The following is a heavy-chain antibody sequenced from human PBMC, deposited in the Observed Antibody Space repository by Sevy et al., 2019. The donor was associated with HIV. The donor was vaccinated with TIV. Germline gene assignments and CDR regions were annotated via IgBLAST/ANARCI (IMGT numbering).Heavy chain of an antibody. V-gene: IGHV5-51*01. D-gene: IGHD3-22*01. CDR3: ARPAGFYENRGYSFIDS. Sequence: GESLKISCKGSGFSFSSYWIGWVRQMPGKGLEWMGMIFPEDSDTTYSPSFQGQVTISADKSITTAYLQWSSLKASDTAMYYCARPAGFYENRGYSFIDSWGQGTLVTVSS. CDR1: GFSFSSYW. CDR2: IFPEDSDT. J-gene: IGHJ4*02.